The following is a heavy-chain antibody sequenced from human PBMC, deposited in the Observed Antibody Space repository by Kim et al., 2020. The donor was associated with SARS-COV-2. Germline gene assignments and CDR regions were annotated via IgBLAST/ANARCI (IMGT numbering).Heavy chain of an antibody. D-gene: IGHD1-26*01. CDR3: AKSGREVAARYYSYYTMDV. CDR2: ITPYNGDT. V-gene: IGHV1-2*06. CDR1: GYTFSVFP. Sequence: ASVKVSCKASGYTFSVFPIHWVRQAPGQGLEWMAQITPYNGDTNYAERFVGKFTLTTDTSLTTAYLDLTSLTSDDTAIYYCAKSGREVAARYYSYYTMDVWGQGTTVTVS. J-gene: IGHJ6*02.